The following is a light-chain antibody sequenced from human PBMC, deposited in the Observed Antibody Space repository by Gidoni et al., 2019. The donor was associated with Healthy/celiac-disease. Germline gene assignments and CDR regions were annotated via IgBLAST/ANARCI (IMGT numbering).Light chain of an antibody. J-gene: IGKJ1*01. CDR3: QQYNSYWRT. CDR2: KAS. V-gene: IGKV1-5*03. Sequence: DIQMTQSPSTLSASVGDRVTITCRASQSISSWLDWYQQKPGKAPKLLIYKASSLESGVPSRFSGSGSGTEFTLTISSLQPDDVATYYCQQYNSYWRTFGQGTKVEIK. CDR1: QSISSW.